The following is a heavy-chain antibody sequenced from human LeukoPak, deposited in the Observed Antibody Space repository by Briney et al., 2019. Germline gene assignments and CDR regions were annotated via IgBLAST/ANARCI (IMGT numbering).Heavy chain of an antibody. V-gene: IGHV3-15*01. CDR3: TTVYSYGALGY. J-gene: IGHJ4*02. CDR1: GFTFSNAW. CDR2: IKSKANGGTT. D-gene: IGHD5-18*01. Sequence: GGSLRLSCAASGFTFSNAWMTWVRQAPGKRLEWVGLIKSKANGGTTDYAAPVRGRFTIPRDDSKNTQSLQMNSLKTEDTGVYYCTTVYSYGALGYWGQGTLVTVSS.